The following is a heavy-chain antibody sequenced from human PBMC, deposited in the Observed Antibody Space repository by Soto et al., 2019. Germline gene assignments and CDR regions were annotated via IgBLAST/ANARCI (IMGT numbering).Heavy chain of an antibody. CDR3: ASGLGYCFSNSCYQTDIDT. V-gene: IGHV4-30-4*01. Sequence: PSETLSLTCTVSGGSISSGDYYWSWIRQPPGKGLEWIGYIYYSGSTYYNPSLKSRVTISVDTSKNQFSLKLSSVTAADTAVYYCASGLGYCFSNSCYQTDIDTWCQETT. D-gene: IGHD2-2*01. CDR1: GGSISSGDYY. CDR2: IYYSGST. J-gene: IGHJ6*02.